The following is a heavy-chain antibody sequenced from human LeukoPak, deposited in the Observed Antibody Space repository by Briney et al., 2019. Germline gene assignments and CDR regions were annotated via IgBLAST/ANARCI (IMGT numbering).Heavy chain of an antibody. J-gene: IGHJ3*02. V-gene: IGHV3-66*01. CDR2: IYSGGSI. CDR3: AKKVGGVYAFDI. D-gene: IGHD3-16*01. Sequence: PGGSLRLSCAASGFTVSSHYMSWVRQAPGKGLEWVSVIYSGGSIYYSDSVKGRFTISRDTSKNTLYLQMNSLRAEDTAVYYCAKKVGGVYAFDIWGQGTMVTVSS. CDR1: GFTVSSHY.